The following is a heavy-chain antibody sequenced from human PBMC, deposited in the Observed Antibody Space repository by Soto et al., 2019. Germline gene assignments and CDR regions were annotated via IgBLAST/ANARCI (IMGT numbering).Heavy chain of an antibody. J-gene: IGHJ3*02. CDR3: AKVRPLRDCTSTSCLGAFDI. Sequence: EEQLLESGGGLVRPGGSLRLSCAASEFTFRSYAMSWVRQAPGKGLEWVSAITASADTTYYADSVKGRFTISRDNSKNTLYLRMNSLRAEDTAVYYCAKVRPLRDCTSTSCLGAFDIWGQGTMVTVS. V-gene: IGHV3-23*01. CDR2: ITASADTT. CDR1: EFTFRSYA. D-gene: IGHD2-2*01.